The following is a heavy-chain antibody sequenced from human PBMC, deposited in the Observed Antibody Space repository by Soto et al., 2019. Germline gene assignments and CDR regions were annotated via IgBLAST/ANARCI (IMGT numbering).Heavy chain of an antibody. CDR2: VYHSGTT. Sequence: QVQLQESGPGLVEPSGTLSLTCAVSGASIGTNNWWSWVRQPPGKGLEWIGEVYHSGTTNCNPSLKSRVTISIDNSKNQFSLRLPSMTAADTAVYYCAVPGDGEFEYWRQGTLVTDSS. CDR3: AVPGDGEFEY. V-gene: IGHV4-4*02. J-gene: IGHJ4*02. CDR1: GASIGTNNW.